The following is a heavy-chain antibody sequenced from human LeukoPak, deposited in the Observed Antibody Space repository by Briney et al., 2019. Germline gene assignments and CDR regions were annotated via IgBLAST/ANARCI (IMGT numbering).Heavy chain of an antibody. CDR1: GGSISSYY. CDR3: ARHHRYGFWSGPPYFDY. CDR2: IYYSGST. J-gene: IGHJ4*02. Sequence: SETLSLTCTVSGGSISSYYWSWIRQPPGKGLEWIGYIYYSGSTNYNPSLKSRVTISVDTSKNQFSLKLSSVTAADTAVYYCARHHRYGFWSGPPYFDYWGQGTLVTVSS. V-gene: IGHV4-59*08. D-gene: IGHD3-3*01.